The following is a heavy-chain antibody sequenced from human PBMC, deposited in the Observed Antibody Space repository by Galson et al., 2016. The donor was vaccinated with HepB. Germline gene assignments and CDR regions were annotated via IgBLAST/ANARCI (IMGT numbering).Heavy chain of an antibody. CDR2: ICDYGST. Sequence: SETLSLTCTVSGGSISNYCWTWIRQPLGKGLEWIGYICDYGSTNYNPSLMSRVTISLDTSKSRFSLSLSSVTAADTAVYYCARRDYSSSTFDSWGQGTLVTVSS. D-gene: IGHD6-6*01. J-gene: IGHJ4*02. CDR1: GGSISNYC. CDR3: ARRDYSSSTFDS. V-gene: IGHV4-59*13.